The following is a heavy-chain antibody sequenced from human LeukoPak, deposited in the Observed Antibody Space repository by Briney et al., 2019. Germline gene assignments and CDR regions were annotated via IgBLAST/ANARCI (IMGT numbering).Heavy chain of an antibody. CDR3: SKATGPNSFRYIEY. J-gene: IGHJ4*02. CDR2: ISRRGDTT. D-gene: IGHD1-14*01. V-gene: IGHV3-23*01. CDR1: GFPFSNYA. Sequence: GALRLSCGASGFPFSNYAMNWVRPVPGKGLEWLSGISRRGDTTYYTDSVKGRFTISRDNSNNTLYLQMNTLRADDTAVYYCSKATGPNSFRYIEYWGQGTLVTVSS.